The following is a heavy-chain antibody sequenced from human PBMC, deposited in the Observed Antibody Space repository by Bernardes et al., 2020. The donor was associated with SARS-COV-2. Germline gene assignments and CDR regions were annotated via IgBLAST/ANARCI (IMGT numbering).Heavy chain of an antibody. Sequence: GGSLRLSCSASGFTFSSYSMHWVRQAPGKGLEYVSGISSDGDNKQYADSVEGRFTISRDNSKNTLYLQMNSLRAEDTAVYYCARAGYCSSTSCYRYYYYGMDVWGQGTTVTVSS. J-gene: IGHJ6*02. V-gene: IGHV3-64*04. CDR2: ISSDGDNK. D-gene: IGHD2-2*01. CDR3: ARAGYCSSTSCYRYYYYGMDV. CDR1: GFTFSSYS.